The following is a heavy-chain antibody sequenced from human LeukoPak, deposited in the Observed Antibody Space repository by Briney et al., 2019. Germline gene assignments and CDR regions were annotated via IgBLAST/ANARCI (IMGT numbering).Heavy chain of an antibody. J-gene: IGHJ4*02. V-gene: IGHV3-48*01. D-gene: IGHD3-16*01. CDR3: ARLGVSGY. Sequence: GGSLRLSCAASGFTFSSHSMNWVRQAPGKGLEWVSYISSSSRTIHYADSVKGRFTISRDNAKNSLYLQMNSLRAQDTAVYYCARLGVSGYWGQGTQVTVSS. CDR1: GFTFSSHS. CDR2: ISSSSRTI.